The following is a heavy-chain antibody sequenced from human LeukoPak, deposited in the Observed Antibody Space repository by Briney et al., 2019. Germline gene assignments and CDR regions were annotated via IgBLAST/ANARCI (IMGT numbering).Heavy chain of an antibody. D-gene: IGHD7-27*01. CDR3: AKVQLGIGVDY. CDR2: TSDGGSRT. J-gene: IGHJ4*02. CDR1: GFSFSSYA. V-gene: IGHV3-23*01. Sequence: GGSLRLSCAASGFSFSSYAVSWVRQAPGKGLEWVSGTSDGGSRTYYADSVKGRFTISRDDSKNTLYLQMNSLRAEDTAVYYCAKVQLGIGVDYWGQGTLVTVSS.